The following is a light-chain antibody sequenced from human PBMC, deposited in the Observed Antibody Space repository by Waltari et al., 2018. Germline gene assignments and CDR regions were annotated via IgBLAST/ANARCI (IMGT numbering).Light chain of an antibody. J-gene: IGLJ1*01. V-gene: IGLV2-14*03. CDR3: SSYSTTNTRV. CDR1: SSAVGGYDY. CDR2: AVI. Sequence: SALAHPASVSGSPVQSITISCTGTSSAVGGYDYFSWYRQHPDKAPKLMIYAVINRPSGVSTRFSGSKSGNTAALTISGLQAEDEADYYCSSYSTTNTRVFGTGTKVTVL.